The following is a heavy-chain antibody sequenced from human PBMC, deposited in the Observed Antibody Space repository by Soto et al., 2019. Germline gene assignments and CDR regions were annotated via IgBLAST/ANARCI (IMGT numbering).Heavy chain of an antibody. D-gene: IGHD1-26*01. J-gene: IGHJ6*04. V-gene: IGHV3-23*01. CDR3: AKGVELDV. Sequence: EVLLLESGGGLVQPWGSLRLSCEASGFSFSSFAMNWVRQAPGKGLEWVSAIGDSGASTYYADSVKGRFTISRDNSRNTLYLQLNSLRAEDTAVYYCAKGVELDVWGNGTTVTVSS. CDR1: GFSFSSFA. CDR2: IGDSGAST.